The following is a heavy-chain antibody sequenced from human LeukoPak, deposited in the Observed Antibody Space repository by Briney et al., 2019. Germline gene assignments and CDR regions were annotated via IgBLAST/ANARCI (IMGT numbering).Heavy chain of an antibody. D-gene: IGHD6-13*01. CDR3: ARDLGIADAFDI. V-gene: IGHV4-38-2*02. CDR2: IYHSGST. J-gene: IGHJ3*02. CDR1: AYSISSGFY. Sequence: SETLSLTCTVSAYSISSGFYWGWIRQPPGKGLEWIGSIYHSGSTYYNPSLKSRVTISVDTSKNQFSLKLSSVTAADTAVYYCARDLGIADAFDIWGQGTMVTVSS.